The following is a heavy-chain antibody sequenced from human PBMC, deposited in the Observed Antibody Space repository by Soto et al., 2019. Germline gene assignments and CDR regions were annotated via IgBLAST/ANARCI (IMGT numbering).Heavy chain of an antibody. Sequence: ASVKVSCKASGYTFPNYGFTWVRLAPGQGLEWLGWISTYNGNTKYAQKVQGRLTMTTDTSTSTANMELTSLRSDDTALYYCARTTVTASYYYMDVWGKGSTVTVSS. CDR1: GYTFPNYG. D-gene: IGHD4-17*01. CDR2: ISTYNGNT. J-gene: IGHJ6*03. V-gene: IGHV1-18*01. CDR3: ARTTVTASYYYMDV.